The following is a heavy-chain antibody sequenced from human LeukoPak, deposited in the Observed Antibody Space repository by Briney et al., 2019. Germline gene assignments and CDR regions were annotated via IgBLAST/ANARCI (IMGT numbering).Heavy chain of an antibody. V-gene: IGHV1-69*05. J-gene: IGHJ4*02. CDR1: GRTFSSYA. Sequence: ASVKVSCKASGRTFSSYAISWVRQAPGQGLEWMGGIIPIVGTAIYAQKFQGRVTNTTAESTSTAYMEMSKLRSEDPTVYYCTRSKVVRAVGRYYFDYWGQGTLVTVSS. CDR2: IIPIVGTA. CDR3: TRSKVVRAVGRYYFDY. D-gene: IGHD2-2*01.